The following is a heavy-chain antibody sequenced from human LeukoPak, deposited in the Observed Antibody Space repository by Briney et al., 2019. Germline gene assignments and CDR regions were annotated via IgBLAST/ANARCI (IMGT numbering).Heavy chain of an antibody. J-gene: IGHJ6*02. D-gene: IGHD6-13*01. Sequence: GRSLRLSCAASGFTFSSYGMNWVRQAPGKGLEWVAVISYDGSNKYYADSVKGRFTISRDNSKNTLYLQMNSLRAEDTAVYYCAKDQNIAAAGKYYYYGMDVWGQGTTVTVSS. CDR3: AKDQNIAAAGKYYYYGMDV. V-gene: IGHV3-30*18. CDR2: ISYDGSNK. CDR1: GFTFSSYG.